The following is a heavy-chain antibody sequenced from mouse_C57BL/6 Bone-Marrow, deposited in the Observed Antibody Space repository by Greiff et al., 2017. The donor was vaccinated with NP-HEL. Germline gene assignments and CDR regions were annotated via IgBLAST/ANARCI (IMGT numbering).Heavy chain of an antibody. CDR3: TTNPRHYYGMGYARDY. CDR2: IDPENGDT. Sequence: EVQLQQSGAELVRPGASVKLSCTASGFNIKDDYMHWVKQRPEQGLEWIGWIDPENGDTEYASKFQGKATITADTSSNTAYLQLSSLTSEDTAVYYCTTNPRHYYGMGYARDYWGQGTSATVSS. CDR1: GFNIKDDY. D-gene: IGHD1-1*01. J-gene: IGHJ4*01. V-gene: IGHV14-4*01.